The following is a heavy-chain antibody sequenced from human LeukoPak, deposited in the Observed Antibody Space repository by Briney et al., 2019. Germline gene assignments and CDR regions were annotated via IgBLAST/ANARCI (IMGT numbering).Heavy chain of an antibody. D-gene: IGHD2-15*01. CDR2: ISYDGSNK. CDR3: ARNSPDCSGGCCYWFSLDY. V-gene: IGHV3-30*01. Sequence: PGRSLRLSCAASGFTLSSYAMHWVRQAPGKGLEWVAVISYDGSNKYYAESVKGRFTISRDNSKNTLYLQMNSLRAEDTAVYYCARNSPDCSGGCCYWFSLDYWGQGTLVPVSS. J-gene: IGHJ4*02. CDR1: GFTLSSYA.